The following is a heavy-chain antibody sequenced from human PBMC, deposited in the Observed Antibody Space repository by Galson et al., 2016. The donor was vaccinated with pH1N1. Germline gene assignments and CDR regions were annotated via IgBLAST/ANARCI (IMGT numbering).Heavy chain of an antibody. CDR2: IYPRDGGA. CDR3: AAPHSPRYDFDF. V-gene: IGHV1-46*03. Sequence: SGYTFTRYYMHWVRQAPGQGLAWVGIIYPRDGGAVYAQRLQGRVTLTRDTSTSTVYMELTSLRPDDTAVYYCAAPHSPRYDFDFWGQGTMVTVSS. J-gene: IGHJ3*01. CDR1: GYTFTRYY. D-gene: IGHD1-26*01.